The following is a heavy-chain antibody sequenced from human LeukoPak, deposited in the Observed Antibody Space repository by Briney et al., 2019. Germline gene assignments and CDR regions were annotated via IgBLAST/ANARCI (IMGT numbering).Heavy chain of an antibody. CDR1: GGSFSGYY. D-gene: IGHD3-10*01. Sequence: SETLSLTCAVYGGSFSGYYWSWIRQPPGKGLEWIGEINHSGSTNYNPSLKSRVTISVDTSKNQFSLKLSSVTAADTAVYYCARGGPIWFGHGFHFDYWGQGTLVTVSS. CDR2: INHSGST. V-gene: IGHV4-34*01. J-gene: IGHJ4*02. CDR3: ARGGPIWFGHGFHFDY.